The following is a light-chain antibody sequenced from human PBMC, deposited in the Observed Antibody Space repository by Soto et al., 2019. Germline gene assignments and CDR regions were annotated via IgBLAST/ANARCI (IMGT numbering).Light chain of an antibody. CDR1: QSPRHNN. CDR3: HHDLNSLWS. Sequence: EIVLTQSPGTLSLSPGERATLSCSASQSPRHNNLAWYQQRAGQAPRLLIHGVSNRATGIPDRFIGSASETDFTLTITKVAPDDFAVYYCHHDLNSLWSFGQGTRVVIK. CDR2: GVS. V-gene: IGKV3-20*01. J-gene: IGKJ1*01.